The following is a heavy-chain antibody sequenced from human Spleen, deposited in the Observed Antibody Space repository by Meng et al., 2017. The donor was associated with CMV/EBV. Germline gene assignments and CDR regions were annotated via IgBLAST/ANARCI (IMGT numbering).Heavy chain of an antibody. V-gene: IGHV3-66*02. Sequence: GESLKISCAASGFTFSDYYMSWVRQAPGKGLEWVSVIYSGGSTYYADSVKGRFTISRDNSKNTLYLQMNSLRAEDTAVYYCARTPGPFFDYWGQGTLVTVSS. CDR3: ARTPGPFFDY. CDR2: IYSGGST. J-gene: IGHJ4*02. CDR1: GFTFSDYY.